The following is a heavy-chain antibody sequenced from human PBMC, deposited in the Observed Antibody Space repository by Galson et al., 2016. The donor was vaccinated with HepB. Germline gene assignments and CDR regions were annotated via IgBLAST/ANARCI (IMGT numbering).Heavy chain of an antibody. Sequence: SLRLSCAASGFTFSNYSMTWVRQAPGKGLEWVSYISSSSSPIYYANSVKGRFIISRDNAKNSLYLQMTSLRDEDTAVYYCAARLVGWFDPWGQGTLVTVSS. CDR3: AARLVGWFDP. D-gene: IGHD4-11*01. J-gene: IGHJ5*02. V-gene: IGHV3-48*02. CDR1: GFTFSNYS. CDR2: ISSSSSPI.